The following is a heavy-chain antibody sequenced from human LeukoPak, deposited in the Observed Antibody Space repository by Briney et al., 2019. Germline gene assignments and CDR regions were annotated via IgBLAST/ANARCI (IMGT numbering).Heavy chain of an antibody. V-gene: IGHV3-74*01. Sequence: GGSLRLSCVASEFTFSNYWIHWVRHAPGKGLVWVSRIRGDGIVTNYADSVEGRFTVSRDNAKNTVHLQMNSLRDDDTAVYYCARASPADFNLWGRGTLVTVSS. CDR3: ARASPADFNL. CDR2: IRGDGIVT. CDR1: EFTFSNYW. J-gene: IGHJ2*01.